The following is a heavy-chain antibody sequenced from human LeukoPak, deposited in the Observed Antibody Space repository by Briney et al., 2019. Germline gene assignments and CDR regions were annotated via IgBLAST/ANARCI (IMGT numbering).Heavy chain of an antibody. CDR2: INPNSGGT. V-gene: IGHV1-2*02. Sequence: ASVKVSCKASGYSFTGYYMHWVRQAPGQGLEWMGWINPNSGGTNYAQKFQGRVTMTTDTSTSTAYMELRSLRSDDTAVYYCARDRVVVPSDFDYWGQGTLVTVSS. CDR3: ARDRVVVPSDFDY. D-gene: IGHD2-2*01. J-gene: IGHJ4*02. CDR1: GYSFTGYY.